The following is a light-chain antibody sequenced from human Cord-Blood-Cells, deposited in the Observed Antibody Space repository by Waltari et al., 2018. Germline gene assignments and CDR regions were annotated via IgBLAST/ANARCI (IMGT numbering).Light chain of an antibody. Sequence: QSALTQPASVSVSPGQSITISCTGTSSDVGGYNYVSWYQQHPGKAPKHLIYDFSTRPSGVSNRFSGSKSGNTASLTISGLQAEDEADYYCSSYTSSSTLVFGTGTKVTVL. CDR3: SSYTSSSTLV. CDR2: DFS. CDR1: SSDVGGYNY. J-gene: IGLJ1*01. V-gene: IGLV2-14*01.